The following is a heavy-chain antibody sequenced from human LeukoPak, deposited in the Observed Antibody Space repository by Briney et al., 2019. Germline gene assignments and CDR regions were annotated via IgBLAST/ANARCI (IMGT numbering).Heavy chain of an antibody. J-gene: IGHJ4*02. CDR3: ARDESSSWYFDY. D-gene: IGHD6-13*01. CDR1: GFTFSLYD. Sequence: PGGSLRLSCAASGFTFSLYDMSWVRQAPGKGLECVSAIDRGVGSTYYADSVKGRFTISRDNSKNTLYLQMNSLRAEDTAVYYCARDESSSWYFDYWGQGTLVTVSS. V-gene: IGHV3-23*01. CDR2: IDRGVGST.